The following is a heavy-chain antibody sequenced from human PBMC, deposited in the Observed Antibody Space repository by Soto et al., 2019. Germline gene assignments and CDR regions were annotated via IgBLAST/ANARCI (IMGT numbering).Heavy chain of an antibody. D-gene: IGHD3-22*01. CDR2: IYYSGST. CDR3: ASGGYYYDSSGYYPDDFDI. V-gene: IGHV4-31*03. CDR1: GGSISSGGYY. J-gene: IGHJ3*02. Sequence: PSENLALTCTVSGGSISSGGYYWSLIRQHPGTGLEWIGYIYYSGSTYYNPSLKSGANISVDTSKNQFSPKLSSVTAADTAVYYCASGGYYYDSSGYYPDDFDIWGQGTMVTVSS.